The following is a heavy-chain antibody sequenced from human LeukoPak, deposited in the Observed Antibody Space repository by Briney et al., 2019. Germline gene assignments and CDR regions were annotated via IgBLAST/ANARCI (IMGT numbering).Heavy chain of an antibody. CDR2: ISGSGGST. Sequence: GGPLRLPCGASGFPFRSYATSCVRQAPGKGLEWDSAISGSGGSTYYSYAVKGRVTISRDNSKNTLYLQMNSLRAGDTAVYYCAKKRGSYYEFRVAVDWGQGTLVTVAS. V-gene: IGHV3-23*01. D-gene: IGHD1-26*01. J-gene: IGHJ4*02. CDR1: GFPFRSYA. CDR3: AKKRGSYYEFRVAVD.